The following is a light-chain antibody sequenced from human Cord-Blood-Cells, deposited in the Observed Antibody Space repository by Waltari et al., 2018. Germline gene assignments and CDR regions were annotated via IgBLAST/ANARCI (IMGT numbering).Light chain of an antibody. CDR1: QGISNY. Sequence: DIQMTQYPSSLSASVGDSVTINCRASQGISNYLAWYQQKPGKVPKLLIYAASTLQSGVPSRFSGSGSGTDFTLTISSLQPEDVATYYCQKYNSAPLTFGQGTKVEIK. CDR2: AAS. J-gene: IGKJ1*01. CDR3: QKYNSAPLT. V-gene: IGKV1-27*01.